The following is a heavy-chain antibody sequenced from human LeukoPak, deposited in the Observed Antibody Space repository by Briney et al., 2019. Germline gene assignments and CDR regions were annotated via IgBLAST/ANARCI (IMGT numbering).Heavy chain of an antibody. V-gene: IGHV1-8*01. CDR3: ARTNLDCKNGVCYDY. D-gene: IGHD2-8*01. Sequence: ASVKVSCKASGYTFTSYDINWVRQATGRGLEWMGWMNPNSGNTGYAQKFQGRVTMTRNTSISTAYMELRSLRSDDTAVYYCARTNLDCKNGVCYDYWGQGTLVTVSS. J-gene: IGHJ4*02. CDR2: MNPNSGNT. CDR1: GYTFTSYD.